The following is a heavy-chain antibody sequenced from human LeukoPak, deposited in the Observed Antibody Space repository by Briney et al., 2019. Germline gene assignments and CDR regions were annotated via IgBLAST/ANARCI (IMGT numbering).Heavy chain of an antibody. CDR2: IYTSGST. CDR1: GGSISSSSYY. J-gene: IGHJ5*02. D-gene: IGHD6-13*01. Sequence: SETLSLTCTVSGGSISSSSYYWSWIRQPAGKGLEWIGRIYTSGSTNYNPSLKSRVTISVDTSKNQFSLKLSSVTAADTAVYYCARAWMSSSWYNPLFDPWGQGTLVTVSS. CDR3: ARAWMSSSWYNPLFDP. V-gene: IGHV4-61*02.